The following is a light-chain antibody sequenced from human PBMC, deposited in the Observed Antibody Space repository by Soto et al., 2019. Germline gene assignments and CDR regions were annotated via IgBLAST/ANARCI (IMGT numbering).Light chain of an antibody. CDR2: GAS. Sequence: EIVLTQSPGTLSLSPGERATLSCRASQSVSSSYLAWYQQKPGQAPRLLIYGASSRATGIPDRFSGSGSGADFTLTISRLEPEDFAVSYCQQYGSSPLLTFGGGPKVEVK. CDR3: QQYGSSPLLT. V-gene: IGKV3-20*01. J-gene: IGKJ4*01. CDR1: QSVSSSY.